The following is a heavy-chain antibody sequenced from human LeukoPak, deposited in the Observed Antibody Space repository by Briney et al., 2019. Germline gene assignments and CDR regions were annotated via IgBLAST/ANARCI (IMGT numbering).Heavy chain of an antibody. D-gene: IGHD3-9*01. J-gene: IGHJ4*02. CDR2: ISGSGGST. CDR3: AKVGMRYFDWVFSYFDY. CDR1: GFTFSSYA. Sequence: QPGGSLRLSCAASGFTFSSYAMSWVRQAPGKGLEWVSAISGSGGSTYYADSVKGRFTISRDNSKNTLFLQMNSLRAEDTAVYYCAKVGMRYFDWVFSYFDYWGQGTLVTVSS. V-gene: IGHV3-23*01.